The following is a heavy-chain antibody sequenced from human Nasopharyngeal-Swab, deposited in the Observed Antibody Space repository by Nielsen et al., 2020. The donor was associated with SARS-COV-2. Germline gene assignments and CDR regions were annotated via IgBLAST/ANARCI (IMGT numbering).Heavy chain of an antibody. V-gene: IGHV3-21*01. CDR2: ISGSSSYI. D-gene: IGHD6-13*01. J-gene: IGHJ6*02. Sequence: GESLKISCAASGFTFSSYSMNWVRQAPGKGLEWVSSISGSSSYIYYADSVKGRFTISRDNAKNSLYLQMNSLRAEDTAVYYCARDVPVGSSSWSGMDVWGQGTTVTVSS. CDR3: ARDVPVGSSSWSGMDV. CDR1: GFTFSSYS.